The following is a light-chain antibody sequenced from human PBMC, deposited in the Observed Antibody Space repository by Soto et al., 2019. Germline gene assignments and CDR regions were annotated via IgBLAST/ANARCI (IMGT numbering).Light chain of an antibody. CDR2: EAS. Sequence: DLQMTQSQSSLSASVGDRVTLTCRANPGINTYLAWYQQRPGSAPKLLIYEASTLQSGVPPRFSGTGSGTHFTLTISSLQPEDVGTYFCQSYNSAPFTFGPGTKVDLK. CDR1: PGINTY. V-gene: IGKV1-27*01. CDR3: QSYNSAPFT. J-gene: IGKJ3*01.